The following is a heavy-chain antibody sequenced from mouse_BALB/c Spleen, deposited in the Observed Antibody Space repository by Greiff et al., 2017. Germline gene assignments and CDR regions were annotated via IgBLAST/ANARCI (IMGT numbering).Heavy chain of an antibody. J-gene: IGHJ4*01. CDR1: GYTFTSYW. CDR3: ARCANWPYAMDY. Sequence: VQLKQPGAELVKPGAPVKLSCKASGYTFTSYWMNWVKQRPGRGLEWIGRIDPSDSETHYNQKFKDKATLTVDKSSSPAYIQLSSLTSEDSAVYYCARCANWPYAMDYWGQGTSVTVSA. V-gene: IGHV1-69*02. D-gene: IGHD4-1*02. CDR2: IDPSDSET.